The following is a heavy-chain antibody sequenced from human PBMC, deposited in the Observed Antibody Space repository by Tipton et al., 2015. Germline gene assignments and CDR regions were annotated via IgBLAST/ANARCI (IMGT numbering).Heavy chain of an antibody. CDR1: RDSISSSSFY. J-gene: IGHJ4*02. CDR3: ATHQTEIAVAGGEIDY. D-gene: IGHD6-19*01. V-gene: IGHV4-39*07. CDR2: MFYGGSM. Sequence: TLSLTCTVSRDSISSSSFYWVWVRQPPGKGLEWIGTMFYGGSMYYNPSLKSRVTISVDTSKNQFSLKLSSVTAADTAVYYCATHQTEIAVAGGEIDYWGQGTLVTVSS.